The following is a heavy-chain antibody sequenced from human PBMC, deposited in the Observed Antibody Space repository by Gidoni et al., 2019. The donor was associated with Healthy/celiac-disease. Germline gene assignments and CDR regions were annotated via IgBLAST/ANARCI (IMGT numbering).Heavy chain of an antibody. V-gene: IGHV4-59*01. CDR2: IYYSGST. Sequence: QVQLQESGPGLVKPSETLSLTCTVSGGSISSYYWSWIRQPPGKGLEWIGYIYYSGSTNYNPSLKSRVTISVDTSKNQFSLKLSSVTAADTAVYYCARGHAYYDILTGYSPAGFDYWGQGTLVIVSS. J-gene: IGHJ4*02. CDR3: ARGHAYYDILTGYSPAGFDY. CDR1: GGSISSYY. D-gene: IGHD3-9*01.